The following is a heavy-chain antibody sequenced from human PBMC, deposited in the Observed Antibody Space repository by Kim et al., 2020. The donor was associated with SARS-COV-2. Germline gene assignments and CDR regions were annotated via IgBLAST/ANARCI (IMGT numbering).Heavy chain of an antibody. D-gene: IGHD5-12*01. Sequence: SETLSLTCAVYGGSFSGYYWSWIRQPPGKGLEWIGEINHSGSTNYNPSLKSRVTISVDTSKNQFSLKLSSVTAADTAVYYCARGSMGWLRLLVHFDYWG. CDR2: INHSGST. J-gene: IGHJ4*01. V-gene: IGHV4-34*01. CDR3: ARGSMGWLRLLVHFDY. CDR1: GGSFSGYY.